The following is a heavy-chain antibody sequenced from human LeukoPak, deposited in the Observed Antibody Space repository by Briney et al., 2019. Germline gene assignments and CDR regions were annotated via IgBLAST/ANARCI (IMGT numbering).Heavy chain of an antibody. CDR1: GYTFTGNY. CDR3: ARDEGSGSDY. V-gene: IGHV1-2*02. D-gene: IGHD2-15*01. J-gene: IGHJ4*02. Sequence: GASVKVSCKASGYTFTGNYMHWVRQAPGQGLEWMGWINPNSGGTNYAQKFQGRVTMTRDTSISTAYMELRSLRSDDTAVYYCARDEGSGSDYWGQGTLVTVSS. CDR2: INPNSGGT.